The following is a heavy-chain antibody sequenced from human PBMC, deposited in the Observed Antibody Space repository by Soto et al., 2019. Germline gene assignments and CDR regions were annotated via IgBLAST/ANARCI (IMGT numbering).Heavy chain of an antibody. CDR2: IWYDGSNK. CDR1: GFTFSSYG. D-gene: IGHD1-26*01. V-gene: IGHV3-33*01. J-gene: IGHJ4*02. Sequence: GGSLRLSCAASGFTFSSYGMHWVRQAPGKGLEWVAVIWYDGSNKYYADSVKGRFTISRDNSKNTLYLQMNSLRAEDTAVYYCARPGPSGSYFFDYWGQGTLVTVSS. CDR3: ARPGPSGSYFFDY.